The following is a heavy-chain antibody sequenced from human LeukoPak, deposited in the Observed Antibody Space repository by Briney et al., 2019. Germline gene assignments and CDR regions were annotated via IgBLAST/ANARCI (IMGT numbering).Heavy chain of an antibody. J-gene: IGHJ4*02. CDR2: ISGSGGST. V-gene: IGHV3-23*01. CDR1: GFTFSTSW. D-gene: IGHD2-15*01. Sequence: GGSLRLSCATSGFTFSTSWMHWVRQAPGKGLEWVSAISGSGGSTYYADSVKGRFTISRDNSKNTLYLQMNSLRAEDTAVYYCAKLVVVAATKNFDYWGQGTLVTVSS. CDR3: AKLVVVAATKNFDY.